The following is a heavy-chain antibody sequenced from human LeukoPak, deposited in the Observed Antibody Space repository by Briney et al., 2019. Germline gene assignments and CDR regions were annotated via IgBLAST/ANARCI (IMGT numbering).Heavy chain of an antibody. D-gene: IGHD6-25*01. J-gene: IGHJ4*02. Sequence: SETLSLTCAVYGGSFSGYYWTWIRQPPGKGLEWIGEINHSGSTNYNPSLKSRVTISVHTSQKQLSLKLSSVTAADTAVYYCARASSATKIDKWGQGTLVTVSS. CDR1: GGSFSGYY. CDR2: INHSGST. CDR3: ARASSATKIDK. V-gene: IGHV4-34*01.